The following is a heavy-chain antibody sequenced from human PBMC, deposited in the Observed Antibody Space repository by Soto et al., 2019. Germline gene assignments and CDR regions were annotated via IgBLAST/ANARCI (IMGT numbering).Heavy chain of an antibody. Sequence: SVKVSCKSSGGTFSSYAISGVRQAPGQGLELMGVIIPICGTANYAQXXQGRVTIXXDKSRSTAYMXVSSLXGEDTAVYYCARDKYNWNYYYGMDVWRQGTTVTVSS. CDR3: ARDKYNWNYYYGMDV. J-gene: IGHJ6*02. V-gene: IGHV1-69*06. CDR1: GGTFSSYA. D-gene: IGHD1-20*01. CDR2: IIPICGTA.